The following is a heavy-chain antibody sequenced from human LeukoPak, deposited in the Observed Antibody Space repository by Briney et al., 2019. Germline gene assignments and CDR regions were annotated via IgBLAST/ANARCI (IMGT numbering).Heavy chain of an antibody. D-gene: IGHD1-14*01. CDR1: GGTLSRYY. V-gene: IGHV4-59*01. CDR2: IYYSGST. CDR3: ARVSGAKTYYFDY. Sequence: SGTLCLTCTVSGGTLSRYYWSWVRQAPGKGLEWIGYIYYSGSTNYNPSLKSRVTISVDTAKNQFSLKLSSVTAADTAVYYCARVSGAKTYYFDYWGQGTLVTVSS. J-gene: IGHJ4*02.